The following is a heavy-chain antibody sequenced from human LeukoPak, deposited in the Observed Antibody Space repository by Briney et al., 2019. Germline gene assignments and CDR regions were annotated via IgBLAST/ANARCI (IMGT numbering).Heavy chain of an antibody. CDR2: IWYDGSNK. CDR3: ARVLSGWYDYYYMDV. V-gene: IGHV3-33*01. Sequence: GGSLRLSCAASGFTFSSYGMHWVRQAPGKGLEWVAVIWYDGSNKYYADPVKGRFTISRDNSKNTLYLQMNSLRAEDTAVYYCARVLSGWYDYYYMDVWGQGTLVTVSS. D-gene: IGHD6-19*01. CDR1: GFTFSSYG. J-gene: IGHJ6*03.